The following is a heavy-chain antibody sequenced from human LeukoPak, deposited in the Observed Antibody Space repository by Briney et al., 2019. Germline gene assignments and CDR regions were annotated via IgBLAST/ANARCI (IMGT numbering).Heavy chain of an antibody. CDR2: IKSDGKT. CDR3: ARAPSEIGGYYPEYFRH. V-gene: IGHV3-74*01. J-gene: IGHJ1*01. CDR1: GFTFSSYL. Sequence: GGSLRLSCAASGFTFSSYLMHWVRQAPGKGLVWVSRIKSDGKTNYADSVKGRFTISRDNAKNTVSLQMNSLRAEDTGVYYCARAPSEIGGYYPEYFRHWGQGTLVTVSS. D-gene: IGHD3-22*01.